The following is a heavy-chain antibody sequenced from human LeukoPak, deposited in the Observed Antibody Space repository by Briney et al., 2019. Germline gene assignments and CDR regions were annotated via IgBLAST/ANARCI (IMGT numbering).Heavy chain of an antibody. CDR1: GFTFSSYG. V-gene: IGHV3-30*18. Sequence: PGGSLRLSCAASGFTFSSYGMHWVRQAPGKGLEWVAVISYDGSNKYYADSVKGRFTISRDNSKNTLYLQMNSLRAEDTAVYYCAKDHGHYDILTGYSDYWGQGTLVTVSS. D-gene: IGHD3-9*01. CDR2: ISYDGSNK. CDR3: AKDHGHYDILTGYSDY. J-gene: IGHJ4*02.